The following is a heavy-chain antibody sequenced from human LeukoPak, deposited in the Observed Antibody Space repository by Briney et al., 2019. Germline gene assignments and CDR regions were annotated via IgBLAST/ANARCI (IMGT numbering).Heavy chain of an antibody. J-gene: IGHJ4*02. CDR2: ISYDGSNK. V-gene: IGHV3-30*04. CDR3: ARELSGWYYFDY. CDR1: GFTFSSYA. D-gene: IGHD6-19*01. Sequence: GRSLRLSGAASGFTFSSYAMHWVRQAPGKGLEWVAVISYDGSNKYYADSVKGRFTISRDNSKNTLFLQMNSLRAEDTAVYYCARELSGWYYFDYWGQGTLVTVSS.